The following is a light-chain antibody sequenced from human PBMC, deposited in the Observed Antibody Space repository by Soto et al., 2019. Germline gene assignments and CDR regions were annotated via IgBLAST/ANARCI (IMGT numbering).Light chain of an antibody. CDR1: QDISNY. CDR2: DAS. Sequence: DIQMTQSPSSLSASVGDRVTITCQASQDISNYLNWYQQKPGKAPRLLIFDASRLEIGVPSRFSGSGSGTEFTLTISSLQPDDFATYYCQQYHNYWTFGQGTKVDIK. V-gene: IGKV1-33*01. J-gene: IGKJ1*01. CDR3: QQYHNYWT.